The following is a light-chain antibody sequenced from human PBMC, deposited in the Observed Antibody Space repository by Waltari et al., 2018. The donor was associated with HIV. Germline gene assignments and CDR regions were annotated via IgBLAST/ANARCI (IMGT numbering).Light chain of an antibody. CDR3: QQYYNTPSIT. V-gene: IGKV4-1*01. CDR2: WAS. J-gene: IGKJ5*01. CDR1: QSALSSSNNTNY. Sequence: DIVMTQSPDSLAVSLGRRATLNCKSSQSALSSSNNTNYLAWYQQRPGQPPKLLISWASARESGVSDRISGSGSGTDFTLTINSLQAEDVAVYYCQQYYNTPSITFGQGTRLEIK.